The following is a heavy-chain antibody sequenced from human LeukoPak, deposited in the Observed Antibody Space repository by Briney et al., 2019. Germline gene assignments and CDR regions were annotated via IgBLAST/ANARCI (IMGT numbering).Heavy chain of an antibody. V-gene: IGHV3-9*01. J-gene: IGHJ4*02. CDR3: AKDYYDSSGYYQFDY. CDR1: GFTFDDYA. Sequence: GRSLRLSCAASGFTFDDYAMHWVRQAPGKGLEWVSGISWNSGSIGYADSVKGRFTISRDNAKNSLYLQMSSLRAEDTALYYCAKDYYDSSGYYQFDYWGQGTLVTVSS. D-gene: IGHD3-22*01. CDR2: ISWNSGSI.